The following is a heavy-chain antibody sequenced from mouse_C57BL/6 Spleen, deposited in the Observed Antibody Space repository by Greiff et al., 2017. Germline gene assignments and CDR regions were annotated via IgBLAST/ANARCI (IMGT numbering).Heavy chain of an antibody. CDR1: GYTFTSYG. CDR3: ARSGSNYWYFDV. CDR2: IYLGNGYT. D-gene: IGHD2-5*01. V-gene: IGHV1-58*01. Sequence: EVQLQQSGAELVRPGSSVKMSCKTSGYTFTSYGINWVKQRPGQGLEWIGYIYLGNGYTEYNEKFKGKATLTSDTSSSTAYMQLSSLTSEDSAIYFCARSGSNYWYFDVWGTGTTVTVSS. J-gene: IGHJ1*03.